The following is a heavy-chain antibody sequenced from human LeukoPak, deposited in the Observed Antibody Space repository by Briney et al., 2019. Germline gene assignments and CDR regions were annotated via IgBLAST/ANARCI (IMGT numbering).Heavy chain of an antibody. CDR2: IIPIFGTA. CDR1: GGTFSSYA. Sequence: ASVKVSCKASGGTFSSYAISWVRQAPGQGLEWMGGIIPIFGTANYAQKFQGSVTITADESTSTAYMELSSLRSEDTAVYYCARETVRNYFDYWGQGTLVTVSS. J-gene: IGHJ4*02. V-gene: IGHV1-69*13. CDR3: ARETVRNYFDY. D-gene: IGHD4-17*01.